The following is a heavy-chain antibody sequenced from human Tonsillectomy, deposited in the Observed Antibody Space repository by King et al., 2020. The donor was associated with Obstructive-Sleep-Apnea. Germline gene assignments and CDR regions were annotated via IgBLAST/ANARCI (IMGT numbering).Heavy chain of an antibody. CDR2: IYSGGST. J-gene: IGHJ4*02. CDR1: GFTVSSNY. Sequence: VQLVESGGGLVQPGGSLRLSCAVSGFTVSSNYMSWVRQAPGKGLEWVSVIYSGGSTYYADSVKDRFTISRDNSKNTLYLQMNSLRAEDTAVYYCAREGYSSGWFRGWGQGTLVTVSS. CDR3: AREGYSSGWFRG. D-gene: IGHD6-19*01. V-gene: IGHV3-66*01.